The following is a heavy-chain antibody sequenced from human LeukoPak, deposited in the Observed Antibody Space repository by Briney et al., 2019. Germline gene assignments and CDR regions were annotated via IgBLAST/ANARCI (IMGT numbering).Heavy chain of an antibody. CDR2: ISSSSSYI. Sequence: PGGSLRLSCAASGFTFSSYSMNWVRQAPGKGLEWVSSISSSSSYIYYADSVKGRFTISRDNAKNSLYLQMNSLRAEDTAVYYCAREFSVVVVTDAFDIWGQGTMVTVSS. V-gene: IGHV3-21*01. D-gene: IGHD2-21*02. J-gene: IGHJ3*02. CDR3: AREFSVVVVTDAFDI. CDR1: GFTFSSYS.